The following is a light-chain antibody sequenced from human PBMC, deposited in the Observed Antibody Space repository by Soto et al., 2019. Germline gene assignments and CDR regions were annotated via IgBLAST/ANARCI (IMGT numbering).Light chain of an antibody. CDR3: QPYDASAALT. CDR1: RSVSDNY. V-gene: IGKV3-20*01. J-gene: IGKJ4*01. Sequence: EVVLTQSPGTLSLSPGDRATLSCRASRSVSDNYLAWYQQKPGRAPRLLIFGASIRAIGVPDRFMGSASGTGFTFTITGLEPINFAVSDCQPYDASAALTFGGRTRVDMK. CDR2: GAS.